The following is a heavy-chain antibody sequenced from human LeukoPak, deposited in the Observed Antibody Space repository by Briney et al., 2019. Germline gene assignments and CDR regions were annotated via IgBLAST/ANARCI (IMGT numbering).Heavy chain of an antibody. Sequence: ASVKISCKASVYIFSDYAIHWVRQAPGQWLEWMGWIDAGNGNTRYSQKFQGRVTITRDTSTSTAYIELRSLRSEDTAMYYCARGSTSDWPLDHWGQETLVTISS. J-gene: IGHJ4*02. CDR2: IDAGNGNT. V-gene: IGHV1-3*01. D-gene: IGHD2-2*01. CDR1: VYIFSDYA. CDR3: ARGSTSDWPLDH.